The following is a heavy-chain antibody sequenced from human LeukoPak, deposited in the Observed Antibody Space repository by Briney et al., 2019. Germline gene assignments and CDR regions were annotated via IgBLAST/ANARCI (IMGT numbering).Heavy chain of an antibody. J-gene: IGHJ4*02. CDR3: ASRRGSIGYFDY. Sequence: SQTLSLTCTVSGGSISSGGYYWSWIRQPPGKGLEWIGYIYYSGSTNYNPSLKSRVTISVDTSKNQFSLKLSSVTAADTAVYYCASRRGSIGYFDYWGQGTLVTVSS. D-gene: IGHD2-15*01. CDR2: IYYSGST. CDR1: GGSISSGGYY. V-gene: IGHV4-61*08.